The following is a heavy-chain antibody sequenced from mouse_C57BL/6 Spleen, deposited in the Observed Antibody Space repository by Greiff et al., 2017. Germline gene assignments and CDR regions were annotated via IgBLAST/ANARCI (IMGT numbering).Heavy chain of an antibody. Sequence: EVQLVESGPGLVKPSQSLSLTCSVTGYSITSGYYWNWIRQFPGNKLEWMGYISYDGSNNYNPSLKNRISITRDTSKNQFFLKLNSVTTEDKATYYCARAGLYYGSSHWYFDVWGTGTTVTVSS. V-gene: IGHV3-6*01. CDR2: ISYDGSN. CDR1: GYSITSGYY. J-gene: IGHJ1*03. CDR3: ARAGLYYGSSHWYFDV. D-gene: IGHD1-1*01.